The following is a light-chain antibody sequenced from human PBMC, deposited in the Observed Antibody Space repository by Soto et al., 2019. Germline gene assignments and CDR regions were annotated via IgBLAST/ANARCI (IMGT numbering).Light chain of an antibody. J-gene: IGKJ1*01. CDR3: QQYNNWPGT. CDR1: QSVSNN. CDR2: RTS. Sequence: EIVLTQSPGTLSLSPGERATLSCRASQSVSNNYLAWYQQKPGQAPRLLMFRTSTRATGIPARFSGSGSGTEFTLTISSLQSEDFAVYYCQQYNNWPGTFGQGAKV. V-gene: IGKV3-15*01.